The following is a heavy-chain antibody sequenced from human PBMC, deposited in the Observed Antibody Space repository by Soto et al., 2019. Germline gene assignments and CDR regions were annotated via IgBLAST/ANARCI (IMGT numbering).Heavy chain of an antibody. CDR1: GFTFRSYA. Sequence: PGGSLRLSCSASGFTFRSYAISWVRQAPGKGLEWVSTIGGSGGSTYYADSVKGRFTISRDNSKNTLYLQMSSLRAEDTAVYYCAKLYYYDSSGYLVYWGQGTLVTVSS. J-gene: IGHJ4*02. V-gene: IGHV3-23*01. CDR2: IGGSGGST. D-gene: IGHD3-22*01. CDR3: AKLYYYDSSGYLVY.